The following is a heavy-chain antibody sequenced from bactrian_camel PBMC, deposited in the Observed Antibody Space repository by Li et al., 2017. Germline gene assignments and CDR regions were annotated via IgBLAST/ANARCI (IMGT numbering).Heavy chain of an antibody. V-gene: IGHV3S53*01. Sequence: QVQLVESGGGSVQAGGSLRLSCAVIGYLYCRRDMSWYRQTPGQEREFVASIDSDGSIAYANSVKGRFTISRDNAKNMLFLQMNSLATEDTAVYYCATTGGNPGQGTQVTVS. CDR2: IDSDGSI. J-gene: IGHJ4*01. CDR1: GYLYCRRD. D-gene: IGHD5*01.